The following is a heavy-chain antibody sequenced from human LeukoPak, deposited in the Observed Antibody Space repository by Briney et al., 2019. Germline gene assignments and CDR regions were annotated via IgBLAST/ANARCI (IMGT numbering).Heavy chain of an antibody. J-gene: IGHJ4*02. CDR1: GGSISSSSYY. D-gene: IGHD6-13*01. CDR3: ASLRLDIAAALWG. V-gene: IGHV4-39*07. Sequence: SETLSLTCTVSGGSISSSSYYWGWIRQPPGKGLEWIGSIYYSGSTYYNPSLKSRVTISIDTSKNQLSLNLKSVTAADTAVYYCASLRLDIAAALWGWGQGTLVTVSS. CDR2: IYYSGST.